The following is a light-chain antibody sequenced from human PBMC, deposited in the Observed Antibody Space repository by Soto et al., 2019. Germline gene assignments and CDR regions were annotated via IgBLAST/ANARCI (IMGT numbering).Light chain of an antibody. CDR3: AAWDDSLKGVL. J-gene: IGLJ2*01. CDR2: SNN. CDR1: SSNIGSNA. Sequence: QPVLTQPPSASGTPGQRVTISCSGSSSNIGSNAVNWYQQLPGTAPKLLIYSNNQRPSGVPDRFSGSKSGTSASLAISGLQSEDEADYYCAAWDDSLKGVLFGGGTQLTVL. V-gene: IGLV1-44*01.